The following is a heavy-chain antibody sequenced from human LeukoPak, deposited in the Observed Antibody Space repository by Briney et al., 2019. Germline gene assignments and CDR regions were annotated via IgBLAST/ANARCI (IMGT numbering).Heavy chain of an antibody. Sequence: PGGSLRLSCAAAGFTFSSYAMHWVSQAPGKGLEWVAVISYDGRNKYYADSVKGRFTISRDNSKNTLYLQMNSLRAEDTAVYYCARDRDIVATVFDYWGQGTLVTVSS. CDR3: ARDRDIVATVFDY. V-gene: IGHV3-30*04. CDR1: GFTFSSYA. D-gene: IGHD5-12*01. J-gene: IGHJ4*02. CDR2: ISYDGRNK.